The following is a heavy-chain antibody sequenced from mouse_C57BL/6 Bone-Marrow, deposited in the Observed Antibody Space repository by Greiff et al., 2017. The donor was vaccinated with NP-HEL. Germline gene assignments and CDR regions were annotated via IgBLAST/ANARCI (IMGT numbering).Heavy chain of an antibody. CDR3: AGDRGYYGSSPYWYFDV. CDR1: GFPITSGYY. V-gene: IGHV12-3*01. CDR2: ITHSGET. D-gene: IGHD1-1*01. J-gene: IGHJ1*03. Sequence: KLVESGPGLVKPSQSLFLTCSITGFPITSGYYWIWIRQSPGKPLEWMGYITHSGETFYNPSLQSPISITRETSKNQFFLQLNSVTTEDTAMYYCAGDRGYYGSSPYWYFDVWGTGTTVTVSS.